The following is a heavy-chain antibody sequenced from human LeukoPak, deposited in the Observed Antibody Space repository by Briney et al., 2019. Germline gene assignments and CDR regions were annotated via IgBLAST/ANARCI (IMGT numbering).Heavy chain of an antibody. Sequence: GGSLRLSCAASGFTFSSYAMSWVRQAPGKGLEWVSAISGSGGSTYYADSVRGRFTISRDNSKNTLYLQMNSLRAEDTAVYYCAKEARTYCSRGSCYSRPYDYWGQGTLVTVCS. J-gene: IGHJ4*02. CDR3: AKEARTYCSRGSCYSRPYDY. CDR1: GFTFSSYA. D-gene: IGHD2-15*01. CDR2: ISGSGGST. V-gene: IGHV3-23*01.